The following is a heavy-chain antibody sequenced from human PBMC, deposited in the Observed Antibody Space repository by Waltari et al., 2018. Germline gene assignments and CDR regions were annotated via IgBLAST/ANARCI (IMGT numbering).Heavy chain of an antibody. CDR1: ARIFTFRY. V-gene: IGHV1-45*02. CDR3: ARSRLSGTQSNFDS. J-gene: IGHJ5*01. CDR2: ITPYNGDL. D-gene: IGHD2-15*01. Sequence: QMQLVQSGAAVKKAGSSVRISCTASARIFTFRYLHWVRQAPGQALGWMGWITPYNGDLKYAQSFQGRVTITRHSSLHTTYMELTNLRSDDTAVYYCARSRLSGTQSNFDSWGQGTLVTVSS.